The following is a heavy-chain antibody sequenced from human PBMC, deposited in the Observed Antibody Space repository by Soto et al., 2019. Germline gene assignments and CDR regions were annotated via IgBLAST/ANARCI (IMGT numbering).Heavy chain of an antibody. D-gene: IGHD3-22*01. J-gene: IGHJ2*01. V-gene: IGHV4-61*03. CDR3: VRGLDSSWYADL. CDR2: IFYTGVT. Sequence: WTWIRQAPGTGLEYIGYIFYTGVTNYNPSLSSRVTISLDTSKNHFSLKLNSMTAADTAVYYCVRGLDSSWYADLWGRGTLVPVSS.